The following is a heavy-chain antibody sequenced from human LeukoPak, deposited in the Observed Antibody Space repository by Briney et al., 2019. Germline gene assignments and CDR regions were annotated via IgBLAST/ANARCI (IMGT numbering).Heavy chain of an antibody. CDR2: IGGDGTAR. CDR3: VRGRGSYGWFDP. D-gene: IGHD3-10*01. CDR1: GFTSSSYW. Sequence: GGSLRLSCAASGFTSSSYWMHWVRQVPGKGLVWVSRIGGDGTARNYADSVKGRFTISRDDAKDTVDLQMNSLRGEDTAVYYCVRGRGSYGWFDPWGQGTLVTVSS. V-gene: IGHV3-74*01. J-gene: IGHJ5*02.